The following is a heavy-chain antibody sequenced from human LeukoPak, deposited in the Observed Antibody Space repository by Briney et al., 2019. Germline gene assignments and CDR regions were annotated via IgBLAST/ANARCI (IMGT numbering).Heavy chain of an antibody. CDR1: GYSFTSYW. V-gene: IGHV5-51*01. CDR3: ARSFDCSSTSCYRGWFDP. D-gene: IGHD2-2*02. CDR2: XXXXXSDT. J-gene: IGHJ5*02. Sequence: GESLKISCKGSGYSFTSYWIGWVRQMPGKGLEXXXXXXXXXSDTRYSPSFQGQVTISADKSISTAYLQWSSLKASDTAMYYCARSFDCSSTSCYRGWFDPWGQGTLVTVSS.